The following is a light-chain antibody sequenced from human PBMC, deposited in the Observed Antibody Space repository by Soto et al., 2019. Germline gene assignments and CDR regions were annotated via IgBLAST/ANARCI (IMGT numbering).Light chain of an antibody. J-gene: IGKJ1*01. CDR2: AAS. CDR1: QGINSW. Sequence: DIQMTQSRSSVSASVGDRVTITCRTSQGINSWLAWYQQKAGKAPNLLIYAASSLQSGVPSRFSGSGSGTDFTLTINSLQPEDSATYYCQQGNGFPWTFGQGTKVEIK. CDR3: QQGNGFPWT. V-gene: IGKV1-12*02.